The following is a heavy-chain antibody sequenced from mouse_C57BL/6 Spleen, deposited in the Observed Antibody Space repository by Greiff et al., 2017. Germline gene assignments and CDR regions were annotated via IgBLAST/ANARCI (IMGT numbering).Heavy chain of an antibody. J-gene: IGHJ4*01. D-gene: IGHD2-5*01. CDR2: RYPGGGYT. CDR1: GYTFTKYW. CDR3: ARRGYSNYGGGAMDY. Sequence: VQRVESGAELVRPGTSVKMSCKASGYTFTKYWIGWAKQRPGHGREWIGDRYPGGGYTKSHEKLKGKAILTADKSSSTAYMKFSSLTSEDSAIYYCARRGYSNYGGGAMDYWGQGTSVTVSS. V-gene: IGHV1-63*01.